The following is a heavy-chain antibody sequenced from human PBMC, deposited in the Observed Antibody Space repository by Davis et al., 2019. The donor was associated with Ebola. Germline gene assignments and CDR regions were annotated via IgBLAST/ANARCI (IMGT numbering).Heavy chain of an antibody. CDR1: GYTFTSYG. CDR3: ARVIYGGKGYYYYGMDV. J-gene: IGHJ6*02. Sequence: ASVKVSCKASGYTFTSYGISWVRQAPGQGLEWMGWISAYNGNTNYAQKLQGRVTMTTDTSTSTAYMELRSLRSDDTAVYYCARVIYGGKGYYYYGMDVWGQGTTVTVSS. CDR2: ISAYNGNT. V-gene: IGHV1-18*01. D-gene: IGHD4-23*01.